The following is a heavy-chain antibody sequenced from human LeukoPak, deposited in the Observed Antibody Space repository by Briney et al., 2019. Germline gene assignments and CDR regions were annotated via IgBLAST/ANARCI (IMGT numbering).Heavy chain of an antibody. D-gene: IGHD3-10*01. V-gene: IGHV3-23*01. Sequence: PGGSLRLSCAASGFTFSSYAMSWVRQAPGKGLEWVSAISGSGGSTYYADPVKGRFTISRDNSKNTLYLQMNSLRAEDTAVYYCAKAPSVRGVIDYWGQGTLATVSS. J-gene: IGHJ4*02. CDR3: AKAPSVRGVIDY. CDR2: ISGSGGST. CDR1: GFTFSSYA.